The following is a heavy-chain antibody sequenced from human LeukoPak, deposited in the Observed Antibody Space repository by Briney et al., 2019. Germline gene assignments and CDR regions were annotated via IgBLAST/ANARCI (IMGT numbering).Heavy chain of an antibody. CDR3: ARGSGVHV. D-gene: IGHD3-10*01. Sequence: PGGSLRLACEASGFTFRTHSMNWVRQAPGKGLEWVSAITKSSTYVYCADSVKGRFTISRDNANNSLFLQMNNLGVDDTGVYYCARGSGVHVWGQGTLILVSS. V-gene: IGHV3-21*04. CDR1: GFTFRTHS. J-gene: IGHJ4*02. CDR2: ITKSSTYV.